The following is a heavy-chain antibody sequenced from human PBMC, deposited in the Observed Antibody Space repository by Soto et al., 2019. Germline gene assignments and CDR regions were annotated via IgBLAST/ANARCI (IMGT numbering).Heavy chain of an antibody. CDR2: ISYRGNT. CDR1: GESISSSRFY. CDR3: ASSSLYGMDV. Sequence: SETLSLTCSVSGESISSSRFYYGWIRQSPGKGLEWIGSISYRGNTYYSLSLKSRVTISLDTSKNQFSLKLNSVTAADTALYYCASSSLYGMDVWGQGTTVTVSS. J-gene: IGHJ6*02. V-gene: IGHV4-39*01.